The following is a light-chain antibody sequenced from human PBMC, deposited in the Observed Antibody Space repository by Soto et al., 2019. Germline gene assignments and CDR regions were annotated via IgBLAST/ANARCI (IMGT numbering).Light chain of an antibody. CDR1: QSISSSY. J-gene: IGKJ2*01. V-gene: IGKV3D-15*01. Sequence: EIVMTQSPATLSVSPGERATLSCRASQSISSSYLAWYQQKPGQAPRLLIYAASTRATGVPARFSGSGSGTDFTLTINSLQSEDFAVYYCQQYDQWPPKYTFGQGTKLEIK. CDR2: AAS. CDR3: QQYDQWPPKYT.